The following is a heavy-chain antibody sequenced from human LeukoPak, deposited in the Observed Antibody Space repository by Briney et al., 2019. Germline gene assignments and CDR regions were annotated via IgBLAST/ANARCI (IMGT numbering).Heavy chain of an antibody. CDR1: GYTFINYA. CDR3: ARHWKLFDC. V-gene: IGHV7-4-1*02. Sequence: ASVNVSCKASGYTFINYAMNWVRQAPGQGLEWMGWINTNTGNPTYAQGFTGRFVFSLDTSVSTAYLQISSLKAEDTAVYYCARHWKLFDCWGQGTLVTVSS. D-gene: IGHD1-1*01. CDR2: INTNTGNP. J-gene: IGHJ4*02.